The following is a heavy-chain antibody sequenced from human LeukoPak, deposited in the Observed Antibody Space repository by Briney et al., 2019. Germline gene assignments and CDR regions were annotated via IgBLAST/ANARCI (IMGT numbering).Heavy chain of an antibody. D-gene: IGHD5-12*01. CDR1: GFTFSNYA. Sequence: GRSLRLSCAASGFTFSNYAMHWVRQAPGKGLEWVAVISYDGSNKYYADSVKGRVTISRDNSKNTLYLQMNSLRAEDAAVYYCASTKDIVATLVETHAFDIWGQGTMVTVSS. J-gene: IGHJ3*02. CDR2: ISYDGSNK. V-gene: IGHV3-30-3*01. CDR3: ASTKDIVATLVETHAFDI.